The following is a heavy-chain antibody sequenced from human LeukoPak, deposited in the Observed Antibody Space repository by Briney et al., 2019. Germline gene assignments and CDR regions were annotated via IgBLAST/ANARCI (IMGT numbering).Heavy chain of an antibody. CDR1: GYTFTSYD. V-gene: IGHV1-2*02. CDR2: INPNSGGT. J-gene: IGHJ4*02. CDR3: ASSSSPSLWIR. D-gene: IGHD6-6*01. Sequence: GASVKVSCKASGYTFTSYDINWVRQAPGQGLEWMGWINPNSGGTNYAQKFQGRVTMTRDTSISTAYMELSRLRSDDTAVYYCASSSSPSLWIRWGQGTLVTVSS.